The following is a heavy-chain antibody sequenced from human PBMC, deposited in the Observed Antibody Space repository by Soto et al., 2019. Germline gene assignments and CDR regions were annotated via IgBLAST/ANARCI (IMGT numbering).Heavy chain of an antibody. Sequence: ASVKVSCKASGYTFTSYGISWVRQAPGQGLEWMGWISAYNGNTNYAQKLQGRVTMTTDTSTSTAYMELRSLRPDDTAVYYCASDLPALAPSYYYYYGMDVWGQGTTVTVSS. J-gene: IGHJ6*02. V-gene: IGHV1-18*04. CDR2: ISAYNGNT. CDR1: GYTFTSYG. CDR3: ASDLPALAPSYYYYYGMDV. D-gene: IGHD6-6*01.